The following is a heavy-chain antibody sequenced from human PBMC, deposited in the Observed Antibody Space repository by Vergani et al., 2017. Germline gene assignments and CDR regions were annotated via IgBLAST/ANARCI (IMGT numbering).Heavy chain of an antibody. CDR3: ARGSGSYDPGGAWFDP. V-gene: IGHV4-34*01. CDR1: GGSFSGYY. D-gene: IGHD1-26*01. CDR2: INHSGST. Sequence: QVQLQQWGAGLLKPSQTLSLTCAVYGGSFSGYYWSWIRQPPGKGLEWVGEINHSGSTNYNPSLKSRVTISVDTSKNQFSMKLSSVTAADTAVYYCARGSGSYDPGGAWFDPWGQGTLVTVSS. J-gene: IGHJ5*02.